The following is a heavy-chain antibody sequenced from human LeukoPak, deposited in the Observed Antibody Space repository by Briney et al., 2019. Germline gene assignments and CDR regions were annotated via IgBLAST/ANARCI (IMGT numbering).Heavy chain of an antibody. CDR2: IYYSGST. CDR1: GGSVSSGSYY. J-gene: IGHJ4*02. V-gene: IGHV4-61*01. Sequence: SETLSLTCTVSGGSVSSGSYYWSWIRRPPGKGLEWIGYIYYSGSTNYNPSLKSRVTISVDTSKNQFSLKLSSVTAADTAVYYCARSKRESSGWLYYFDYWGQGTLVTVSS. CDR3: ARSKRESSGWLYYFDY. D-gene: IGHD6-19*01.